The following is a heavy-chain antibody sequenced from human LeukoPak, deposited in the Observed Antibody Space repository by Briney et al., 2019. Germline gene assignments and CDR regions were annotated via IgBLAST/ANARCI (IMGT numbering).Heavy chain of an antibody. Sequence: GGSLTLSCAASGFTFSSYGMSWVRQAPGKALEWVSGISWNSGSIGYADSVKGRFTISRDNAKNSLYLQMNSLRAEDTALYYCAKDIGGATGTFDYWGQGTLVTVSS. CDR1: GFTFSSYG. D-gene: IGHD1-26*01. CDR3: AKDIGGATGTFDY. J-gene: IGHJ4*02. V-gene: IGHV3-9*01. CDR2: ISWNSGSI.